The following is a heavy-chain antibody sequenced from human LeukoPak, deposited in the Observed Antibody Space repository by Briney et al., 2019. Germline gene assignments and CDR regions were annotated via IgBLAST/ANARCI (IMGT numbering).Heavy chain of an antibody. J-gene: IGHJ4*02. CDR3: GRDPDYGDPY. D-gene: IGHD4/OR15-4a*01. V-gene: IGHV3-11*01. CDR1: GFSFSDSY. Sequence: GGSLRLSCSASGFSFSDSYMSWFRLSPEKGLEWIAYITSSGTTTEYADSAKGRFTISRVNAKNSLYRQMNSLRPEDTAVYYCGRDPDYGDPYWGQGTLVTVSS. CDR2: ITSSGTTT.